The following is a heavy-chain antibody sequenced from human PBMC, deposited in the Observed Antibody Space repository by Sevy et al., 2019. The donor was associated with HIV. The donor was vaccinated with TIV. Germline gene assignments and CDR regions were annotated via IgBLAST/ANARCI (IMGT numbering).Heavy chain of an antibody. V-gene: IGHV3-49*03. J-gene: IGHJ3*01. CDR2: IRSKTYGGKI. Sequence: GGSLRLSCTASGFTFGDYGMSWFRQAPGKGLEWVGFIRSKTYGGKIEYAGSVKGRFTISRDDSKRSAYLQMNSLKTEDTAVYYCTRTILMVYAIQVGAFDFWGQGTMVTVSS. CDR3: TRTILMVYAIQVGAFDF. D-gene: IGHD2-8*01. CDR1: GFTFGDYG.